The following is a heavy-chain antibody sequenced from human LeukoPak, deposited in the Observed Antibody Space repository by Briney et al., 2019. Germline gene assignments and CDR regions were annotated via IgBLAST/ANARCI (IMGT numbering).Heavy chain of an antibody. D-gene: IGHD2-2*01. Sequence: SETLSLTCTVSGGSISSSSYYWGWIRQPPGKGLEWIGSIYYSGSTYYNPSLKSRVTISVDTSKNQFSLNLSSVSAEDTAVYYCARHERCSSTSCYSYLPLVWFDPWGQGTLVTVSS. J-gene: IGHJ5*02. CDR2: IYYSGST. CDR1: GGSISSSSYY. CDR3: ARHERCSSTSCYSYLPLVWFDP. V-gene: IGHV4-39*01.